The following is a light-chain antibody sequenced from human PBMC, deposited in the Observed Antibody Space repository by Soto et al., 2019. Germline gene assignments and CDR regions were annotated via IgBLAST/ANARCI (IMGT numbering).Light chain of an antibody. CDR3: QQYGSSPS. CDR2: GAS. J-gene: IGKJ4*01. V-gene: IGKV3-20*01. CDR1: QSVSSY. Sequence: EIVMTQSPATLSVSPGERATLSCRASQSVSSYLAWYQQKPGQAPRLLIYGASSRATGIPDRFSGSGSGTDFILTISRLEPEDFAVYYCQQYGSSPSFGGGTKVDI.